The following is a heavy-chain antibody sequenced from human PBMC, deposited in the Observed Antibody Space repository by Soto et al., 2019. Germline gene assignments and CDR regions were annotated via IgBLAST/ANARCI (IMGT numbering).Heavy chain of an antibody. D-gene: IGHD5-12*01. CDR3: AKDLRAGSGYDFDY. CDR1: GFTFTSYS. CDR2: VNPGGYST. J-gene: IGHJ4*02. V-gene: IGHV3-23*01. Sequence: EVQLLQSGGVLVQPGGSLRLSCAASGFTFTSYSMTWVRQTPGKGLEWVAAVNPGGYSTYYADSVKGRFTISRDNSNKTLYLQMNSLRAEDTAVYSCAKDLRAGSGYDFDYRDQGTLVTVSS.